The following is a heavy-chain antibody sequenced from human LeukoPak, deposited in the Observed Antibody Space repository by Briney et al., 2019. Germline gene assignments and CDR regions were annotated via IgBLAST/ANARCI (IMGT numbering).Heavy chain of an antibody. J-gene: IGHJ4*02. CDR3: AWGPGGAFDY. CDR2: IDPSDSYT. CDR1: GYSFTSYW. Sequence: GESLKISCKGSGYSFTSYWISWVRQMPGKGLEWMGRIDPSDSYTNYSPSFQGHVTISADKSISTAYLQWSSLKASDTAMYYCAWGPGGAFDYWGQGTLVTVSS. V-gene: IGHV5-10-1*01. D-gene: IGHD3-10*01.